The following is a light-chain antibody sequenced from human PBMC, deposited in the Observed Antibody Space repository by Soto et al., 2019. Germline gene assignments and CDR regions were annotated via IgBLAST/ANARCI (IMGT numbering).Light chain of an antibody. CDR2: AAS. CDR3: QQSNSFWT. J-gene: IGKJ1*01. V-gene: IGKV1-8*01. CDR1: QGISSY. Sequence: IRMTQSPSSLSASTGDRVTIPCRASQGISSYLAWYQQKPGKAPKLLIYAASTLQSGVPSRFSGSGSGTEFTLTISSLQPDDVATYYCQQSNSFWTFGQGTKVDI.